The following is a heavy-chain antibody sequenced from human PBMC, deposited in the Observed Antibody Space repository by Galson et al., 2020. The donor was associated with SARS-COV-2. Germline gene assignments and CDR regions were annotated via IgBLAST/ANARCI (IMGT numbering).Heavy chain of an antibody. CDR3: ARTRPTSWESSVGSFDV. J-gene: IGHJ3*01. Sequence: SGPTLVKPTETLTLTCTVSGFSLSTPRSGVSWIRQPPGKALEWLAHIFSNSEKSYSTSLRRRLTVSKDISKSQVVLTMANVGPLDTATYYCARTRPTSWESSVGSFDVWGLGTMVTVSS. CDR1: GFSLSTPRSG. CDR2: IFSNSEK. D-gene: IGHD7-27*01. V-gene: IGHV2-26*01.